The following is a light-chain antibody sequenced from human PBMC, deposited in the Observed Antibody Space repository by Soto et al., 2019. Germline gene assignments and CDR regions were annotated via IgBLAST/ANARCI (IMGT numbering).Light chain of an antibody. CDR1: NSNIGAGYD. Sequence: QSVLTQPPSVSGAPGQRITIACNGNNSNIGAGYDVHWYRQFPGAAPKVLLSTKSHRHSGVSDRISASKSGTSASLAITGLQAEDEADFYCQSYDSGLVGLIFGTGTQLTVL. CDR2: TKS. V-gene: IGLV1-40*01. J-gene: IGLJ2*01. CDR3: QSYDSGLVGLI.